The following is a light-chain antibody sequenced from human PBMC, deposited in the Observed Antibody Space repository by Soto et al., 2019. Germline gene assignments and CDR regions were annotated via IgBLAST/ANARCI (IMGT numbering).Light chain of an antibody. J-gene: IGLJ2*01. V-gene: IGLV1-40*01. CDR3: QSYDSGLVGLI. CDR2: GHS. Sequence: QSVLTQPPSVSGAPGQRVTIACTGSTSNIGAGYDVHWYRHLPGAAPKLLLSGHSHRPSGVPDRLSGSKSGTSASLAITGLQADDESYYYCQSYDSGLVGLIFGAGTKLTVL. CDR1: TSNIGAGYD.